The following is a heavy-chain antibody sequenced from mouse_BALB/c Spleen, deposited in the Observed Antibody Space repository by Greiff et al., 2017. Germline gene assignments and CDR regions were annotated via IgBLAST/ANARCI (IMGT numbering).Heavy chain of an antibody. CDR1: GYTFTSYT. CDR2: INPSSGYT. Sequence: VQLQQSGAELARPGASVKMSCKASGYTFTSYTMHWVNQRPGQGLEWIGYINPSSGYTNYNQKFKDKATLTADKSSSTAYMQLSSLTSEDSAVYYCARSAMITGFDYWGQGTTLTVSS. J-gene: IGHJ2*01. CDR3: ARSAMITGFDY. D-gene: IGHD2-4*01. V-gene: IGHV1-4*01.